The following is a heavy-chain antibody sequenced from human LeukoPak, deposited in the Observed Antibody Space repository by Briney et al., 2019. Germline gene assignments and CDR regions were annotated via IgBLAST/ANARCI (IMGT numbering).Heavy chain of an antibody. CDR2: IYTSGST. V-gene: IGHV4-4*07. CDR3: ARQERGYSGYESDY. D-gene: IGHD5-12*01. CDR1: GGSISSYY. Sequence: SETLSLTCTVSGGSISSYYWSWIRQPAGKGLEWIGRIYTSGSTNYNPSLKSRVTISVDTSKNQFSLKLSSVTAADTAVYYCARQERGYSGYESDYWGQGTLVTVSS. J-gene: IGHJ4*02.